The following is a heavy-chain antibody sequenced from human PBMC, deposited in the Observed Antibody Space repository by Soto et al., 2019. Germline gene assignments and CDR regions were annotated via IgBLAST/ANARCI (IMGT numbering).Heavy chain of an antibody. CDR1: GVTFSSYV. CDR2: ISGSGGST. CDR3: AKSERVLGELYVHGYYYYYLDV. D-gene: IGHD3-16*01. V-gene: IGHV3-23*01. J-gene: IGHJ6*03. Sequence: PGGSLRLSCAASGVTFSSYVMSGVLQAPGKGLEWVSAISGSGGSTYYADSVKGRFTISRDNSKNTLYLQMNSLRAEDTAVYYCAKSERVLGELYVHGYYYYYLDVWGKGTTVTVSS.